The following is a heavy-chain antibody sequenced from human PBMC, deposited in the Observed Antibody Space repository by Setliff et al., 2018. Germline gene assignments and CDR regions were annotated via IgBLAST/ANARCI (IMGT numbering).Heavy chain of an antibody. J-gene: IGHJ5*02. CDR1: RDSFTNYW. D-gene: IGHD2-2*01. V-gene: IGHV5-51*01. Sequence: PGESLKISCKESRDSFTNYWIIWVRQVPGKGLEWMGMIFPADADTRYNPPFKGQVTMSLDRSITTAYLQWDSLKASDTAIYYCVQKHQRASWAFDPWGRGTLVTVSS. CDR2: IFPADADT. CDR3: VQKHQRASWAFDP.